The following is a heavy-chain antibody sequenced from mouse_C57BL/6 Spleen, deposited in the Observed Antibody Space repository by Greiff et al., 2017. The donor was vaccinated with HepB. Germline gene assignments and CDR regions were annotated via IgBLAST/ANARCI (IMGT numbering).Heavy chain of an antibody. CDR3: ARNSPGYAMDY. D-gene: IGHD4-1*01. Sequence: QVQLQQSGPGLVQPSQSLSITCTVSGFSLTSYGVHWVRQSPGKGLEWLGVIWSGGSTDYNAAFISRLSISKDNSKSQVFFKMNSLQAADTAIYYCARNSPGYAMDYWGQGTSVTVSS. V-gene: IGHV2-2*01. CDR2: IWSGGST. J-gene: IGHJ4*01. CDR1: GFSLTSYG.